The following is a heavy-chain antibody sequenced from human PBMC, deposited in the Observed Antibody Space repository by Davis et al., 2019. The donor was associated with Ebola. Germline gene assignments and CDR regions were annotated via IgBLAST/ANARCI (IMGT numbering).Heavy chain of an antibody. CDR3: VGQWVTILGVLV. CDR1: GGSIRGYH. CDR2: IYYIGTT. Sequence: SETLSLTCSVSGGSIRGYHWSWIRQSPGKGLEWLGYIYYIGTTNYNPSLKSRVTISVDTSKNQFSLRLNSVTAADTAMYYCVGQWVTILGVLVWGQGTLVTVSS. D-gene: IGHD3-3*01. V-gene: IGHV4-59*01. J-gene: IGHJ4*02.